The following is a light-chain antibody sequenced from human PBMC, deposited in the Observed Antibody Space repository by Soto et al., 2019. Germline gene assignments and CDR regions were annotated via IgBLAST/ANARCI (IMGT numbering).Light chain of an antibody. J-gene: IGKJ1*01. CDR2: DAS. CDR3: QQYLTSPKT. CDR1: QSISSY. V-gene: IGKV3-11*01. Sequence: ETVLTQSPAVLSLSPGERATLSCRASQSISSYLAWYQQKPGQAPRLLIYDASNRATGIPARFSGSGSGTDFTLTISRLEPEDFAVYYCQQYLTSPKTFAQRAKVDI.